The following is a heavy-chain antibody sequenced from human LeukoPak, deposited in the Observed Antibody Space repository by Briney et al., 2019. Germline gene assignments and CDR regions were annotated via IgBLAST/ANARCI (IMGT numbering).Heavy chain of an antibody. Sequence: TGGSLRLSCAASGFTVITNDMTWVRQAPGKGLEWVSVLYSDGNTKYADSVQGRFTISRDNSKNTLYLEMNSLSPDHPAVYYCARGVEPLAANTLAYWGQGTLVTVSS. D-gene: IGHD1-14*01. CDR1: GFTVITND. J-gene: IGHJ4*02. CDR2: LYSDGNT. CDR3: ARGVEPLAANTLAY. V-gene: IGHV3-53*01.